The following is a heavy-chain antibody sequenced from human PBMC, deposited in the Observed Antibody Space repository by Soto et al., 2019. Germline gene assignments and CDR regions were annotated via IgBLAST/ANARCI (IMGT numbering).Heavy chain of an antibody. CDR3: ARELSPAARSGAFDI. J-gene: IGHJ3*02. Sequence: GGSLRLSCAASGFTFSSYSMNWVRQAPGKGLEWVSSISSSSSYIYYADSVKGRFTISRDNAKNSLYLQMNSLRAEDTAVYYCARELSPAARSGAFDIWGQGTMVTVSS. CDR2: ISSSSSYI. D-gene: IGHD2-2*01. CDR1: GFTFSSYS. V-gene: IGHV3-21*01.